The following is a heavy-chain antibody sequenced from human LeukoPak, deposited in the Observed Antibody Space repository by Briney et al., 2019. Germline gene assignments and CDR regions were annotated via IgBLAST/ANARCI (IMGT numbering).Heavy chain of an antibody. CDR3: ARDLRAVDYDFWTRPLYYGMDV. V-gene: IGHV4-31*03. CDR1: GGSISSGGYY. CDR2: IYYSGGT. J-gene: IGHJ6*02. D-gene: IGHD3-3*01. Sequence: SQTLSLTCTVSGGSISSGGYYWSWIRQHPGKGLEWIGYIYYSGGTYYNPSLKSRVTISVDTSKNQFSLKLSSVTAADTAVYYCARDLRAVDYDFWTRPLYYGMDVWGQGTTVTVSS.